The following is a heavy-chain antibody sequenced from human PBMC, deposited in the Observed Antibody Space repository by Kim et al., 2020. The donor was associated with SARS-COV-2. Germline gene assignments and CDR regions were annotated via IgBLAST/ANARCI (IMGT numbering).Heavy chain of an antibody. CDR1: GGSISSYY. J-gene: IGHJ4*02. V-gene: IGHV4-59*13. Sequence: SETLSLTCTVSGGSISSYYWSWIRQPPGKGLEWIGYIYYSGSTNYNPSLKSRVTISVDTSKNQFSLKLSSVTAADTAVYYCARDLSPRTFGEFGLWGQGTLVTVSS. D-gene: IGHD3-10*01. CDR2: IYYSGST. CDR3: ARDLSPRTFGEFGL.